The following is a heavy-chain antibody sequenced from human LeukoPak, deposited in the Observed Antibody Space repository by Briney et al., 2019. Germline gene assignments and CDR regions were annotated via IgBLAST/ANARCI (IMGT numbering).Heavy chain of an antibody. CDR3: ARHNFGSGRDYYYYYGMDV. J-gene: IGHJ6*02. V-gene: IGHV4-59*08. D-gene: IGHD6-19*01. CDR1: GGSISSYY. CDR2: IYYSGST. Sequence: SETLSLTCTVSGGSISSYYWSWIRQPPGKGLEWIGYIYYSGSTNYNPSLKSRVTISVDTSKNQFSLKLSSVTAADTAVYYCARHNFGSGRDYYYYYGMDVWGQGTTVTVSS.